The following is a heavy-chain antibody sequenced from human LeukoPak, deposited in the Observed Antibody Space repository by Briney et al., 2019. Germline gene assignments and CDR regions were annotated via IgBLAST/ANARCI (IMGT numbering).Heavy chain of an antibody. D-gene: IGHD1-26*01. CDR2: INSDGSST. CDR1: GFTFSTYW. J-gene: IGHJ4*02. CDR3: AKTTGNIVGAYFDY. Sequence: GGSLRLSCAASGFTFSTYWMHWVRQAPGKGLVWVSRINSDGSSTNYADSVKGRFTISRDNSKNSLYLQMNSLRAEDTAVYYCAKTTGNIVGAYFDYWGQGTLVTVSS. V-gene: IGHV3-74*01.